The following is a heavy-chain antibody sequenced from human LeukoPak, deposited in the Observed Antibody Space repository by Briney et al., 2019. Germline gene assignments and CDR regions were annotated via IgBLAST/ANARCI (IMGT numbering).Heavy chain of an antibody. Sequence: GGSLRLSCAASGFTFSSYSMNWVRQAPGKGLEWVSSISSSSSYIYYADSVKGRFTISRDNAKNSLYLQMNSLRAEDTAVYYCARDHARDYGDYVVFGDWFDPWGQGTLVTVSS. J-gene: IGHJ5*02. CDR1: GFTFSSYS. V-gene: IGHV3-21*01. CDR3: ARDHARDYGDYVVFGDWFDP. CDR2: ISSSSSYI. D-gene: IGHD4-17*01.